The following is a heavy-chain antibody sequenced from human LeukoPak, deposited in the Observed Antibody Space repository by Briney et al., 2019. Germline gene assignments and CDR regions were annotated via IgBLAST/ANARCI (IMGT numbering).Heavy chain of an antibody. D-gene: IGHD1-26*01. CDR2: IYSGGRT. J-gene: IGHJ3*01. CDR1: GFTVSNCY. Sequence: GGSLRLSCAASGFTVSNCYMSWVRQAPGKGLEWVSVIYSGGRTYYAVPMMGGLTISEDYFKNPRYLEMNSLRVDDRAHDYVSGGGFHNSGRYWNAFDVWGQGTMVTVSS. V-gene: IGHV3-66*02. CDR3: SGGGFHNSGRYWNAFDV.